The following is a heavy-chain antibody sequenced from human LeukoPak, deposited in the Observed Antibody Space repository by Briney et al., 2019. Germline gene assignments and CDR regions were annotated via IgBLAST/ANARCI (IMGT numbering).Heavy chain of an antibody. Sequence: PSETLPLTCTVSGGSTNNYYWSWIRQPPGKGLVWIGYIYYSGSTNYNPSLKSRLTISVDTSKNQFALKVSSLTAADTAVYYCARHRGSGYPYFDYWGQGTLVTVSS. D-gene: IGHD3-22*01. CDR2: IYYSGST. J-gene: IGHJ4*02. V-gene: IGHV4-59*01. CDR1: GGSTNNYY. CDR3: ARHRGSGYPYFDY.